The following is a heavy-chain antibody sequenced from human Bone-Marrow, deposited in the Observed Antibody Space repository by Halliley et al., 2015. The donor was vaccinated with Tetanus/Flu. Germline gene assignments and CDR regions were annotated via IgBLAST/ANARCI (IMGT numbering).Heavy chain of an antibody. CDR3: ARGACIGKSCYSALGY. V-gene: IGHV3-30*03. D-gene: IGHD2-15*01. J-gene: IGHJ4*02. CDR2: LSYDGSKS. Sequence: LSYDGSKSEYADSVKGRFTVSRDNSKNTVYLQMDSLRPKDTGVYYCARGACIGKSCYSALGYWGQGTLVTVSS.